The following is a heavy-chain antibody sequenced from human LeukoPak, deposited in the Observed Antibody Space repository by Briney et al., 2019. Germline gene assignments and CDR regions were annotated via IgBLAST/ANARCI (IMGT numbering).Heavy chain of an antibody. CDR1: GSTFSSYS. CDR3: ARAVIAVAGRCFDY. J-gene: IGHJ4*02. V-gene: IGHV3-21*01. D-gene: IGHD6-19*01. Sequence: GSLRLSCAASGSTFSSYSMNWVRQAPGKGLEWVSSISSSSSYIYYADSVKGRFTISRDNAKNSLYLQMNSLRAEDTAVYYCARAVIAVAGRCFDYWGQGALVTVSS. CDR2: ISSSSSYI.